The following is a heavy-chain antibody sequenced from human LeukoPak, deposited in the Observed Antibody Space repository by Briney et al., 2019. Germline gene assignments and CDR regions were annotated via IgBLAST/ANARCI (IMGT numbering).Heavy chain of an antibody. D-gene: IGHD3-22*01. V-gene: IGHV4-59*02. CDR2: IHNSGRT. CDR3: ARDRLYDSSGNYFDY. CDR1: GGSVSSYY. J-gene: IGHJ4*02. Sequence: SETLSLTCSVSGGSVSSYYWSWIRQSPGKGLEWIGYIHNSGRTNYNPSLKSRVTISVDTSKNQFSLKLSSVTAADTAVYYCARDRLYDSSGNYFDYWGQGTLVTVSS.